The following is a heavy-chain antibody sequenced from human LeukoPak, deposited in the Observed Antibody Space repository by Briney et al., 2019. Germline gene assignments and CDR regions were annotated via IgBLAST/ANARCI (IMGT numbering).Heavy chain of an antibody. CDR1: GLTVDSNY. CDR3: ARSNQYYDFWGGNYDRLAFDI. CDR2: MYSDGTT. Sequence: PGGSLRLSCVVSGLTVDSNYMSWVRQAPGKGLEWVSVMYSDGTTYYADSVRGRFTISRHNSKNTLYFQLNSLRAEDTAVYYCARSNQYYDFWGGNYDRLAFDIWGQGTMVTVSS. V-gene: IGHV3-53*04. J-gene: IGHJ3*02. D-gene: IGHD3-3*01.